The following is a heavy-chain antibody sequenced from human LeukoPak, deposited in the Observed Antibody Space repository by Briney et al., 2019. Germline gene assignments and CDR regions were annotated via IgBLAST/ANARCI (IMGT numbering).Heavy chain of an antibody. Sequence: SETLSLTCIVSGGSISSSNYYWGWIRQPPGKGLECIGSIYYSGSTNYNPSLKSRVTISVDTSKNQFSLKLSSVTAADTAVYYCARDNSSSWYGGWFDPWGQGTLVTVSS. CDR3: ARDNSSSWYGGWFDP. CDR2: IYYSGST. V-gene: IGHV4-39*07. J-gene: IGHJ5*02. CDR1: GGSISSSNYY. D-gene: IGHD6-13*01.